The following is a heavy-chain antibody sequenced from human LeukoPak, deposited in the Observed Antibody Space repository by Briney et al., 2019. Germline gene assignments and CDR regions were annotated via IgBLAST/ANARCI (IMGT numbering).Heavy chain of an antibody. D-gene: IGHD2-15*01. CDR1: GGSISSGGYY. Sequence: SETLSLTCTVSGGSISSGGYYWSWIRQHPGKGLEWIGYIYYSGSTYYNPSLKSRVTISVDTSKNQFSLKLSSVTAGDTAVYYCARVQDSPRPAKNPAENYWYFDLWGRGTLVTVSS. CDR2: IYYSGST. CDR3: ARVQDSPRPAKNPAENYWYFDL. V-gene: IGHV4-31*03. J-gene: IGHJ2*01.